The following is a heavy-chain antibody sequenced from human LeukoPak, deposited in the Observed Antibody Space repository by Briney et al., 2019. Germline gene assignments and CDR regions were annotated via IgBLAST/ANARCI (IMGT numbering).Heavy chain of an antibody. CDR1: GLTSCGYA. D-gene: IGHD6-13*01. V-gene: IGHV3-30-3*01. CDR2: ISFDGSNT. J-gene: IGHJ6*02. CDR3: ARDGVQQLVHGHYYYYYGMDV. Sequence: RRSLRLSCAASGLTSCGYAMRAVRQAPGEGLGRGAVISFDGSNTSSADSLKGRFTISRDNSKNTLYLQMNSLSAEDTAVYYCARDGVQQLVHGHYYYYYGMDVWGQGTTVTVSS.